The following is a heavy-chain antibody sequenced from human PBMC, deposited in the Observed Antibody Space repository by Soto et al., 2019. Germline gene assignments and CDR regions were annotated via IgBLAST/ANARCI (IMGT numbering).Heavy chain of an antibody. J-gene: IGHJ6*02. CDR1: GGTFSSYA. V-gene: IGHV1-69*06. CDR3: GRGPDYWWNYAGYYYYYGMDV. D-gene: IGHD1-7*01. Sequence: QVQLVQSGAEVKKPGSSVKVSCTASGGTFSSYAISWVRQAPGQGLEWMGGIIPIFGTANYAQKLQGRVTITADKSTSTAYMELSSLRSEETAVYYCGRGPDYWWNYAGYYYYYGMDVWGQGTTGTVSS. CDR2: IIPIFGTA.